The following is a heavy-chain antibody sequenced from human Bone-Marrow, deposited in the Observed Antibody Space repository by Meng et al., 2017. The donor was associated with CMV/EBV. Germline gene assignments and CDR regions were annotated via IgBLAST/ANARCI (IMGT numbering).Heavy chain of an antibody. D-gene: IGHD3-3*01. CDR2: INWNGGST. V-gene: IGHV3-20*03. CDR3: ARGSVFGVVTPLDI. J-gene: IGHJ3*02. Sequence: SGFNFDDYGMSWVRQAPGKGLEWVSGINWNGGSTGYADSVKGRFTISRDNAKNSLYLQMNSLRAEDTALYYCARGSVFGVVTPLDIWGQGTMVTVSS. CDR1: GFNFDDYG.